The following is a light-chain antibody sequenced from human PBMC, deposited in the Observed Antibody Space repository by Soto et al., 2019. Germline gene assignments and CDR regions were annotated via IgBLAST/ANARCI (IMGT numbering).Light chain of an antibody. CDR1: ESVSRN. Sequence: EVVMTQSPATLSASPGERATLSCRASESVSRNLAWYQQKPGQAPRLLIYDTSNRATGFPARFSGSGSGTDFTLTISSLEPEDFAVYHCQQYNKWPLLTFGGGTKVDIK. CDR2: DTS. J-gene: IGKJ4*01. V-gene: IGKV3D-15*01. CDR3: QQYNKWPLLT.